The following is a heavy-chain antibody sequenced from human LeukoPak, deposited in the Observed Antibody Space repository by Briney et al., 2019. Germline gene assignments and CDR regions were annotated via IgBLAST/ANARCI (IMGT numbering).Heavy chain of an antibody. CDR1: GGTFSSYA. Sequence: ASVTVSRKASGGTFSSYAISWVRQAPGQGLEWMGRIIPILGIANYAQKFQGRVTITADKSTSTAYMELSSLRSEDTAVYYCARNTYYYGMDVWGQGTTVTVSS. V-gene: IGHV1-69*04. CDR3: ARNTYYYGMDV. J-gene: IGHJ6*02. CDR2: IIPILGIA.